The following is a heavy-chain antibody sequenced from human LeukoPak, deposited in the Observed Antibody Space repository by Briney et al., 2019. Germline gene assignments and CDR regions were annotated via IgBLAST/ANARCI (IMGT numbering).Heavy chain of an antibody. CDR2: IYHSGYT. V-gene: IGHV4-38-2*02. J-gene: IGHJ4*02. CDR1: GYSISSGYY. D-gene: IGHD4-17*01. CDR3: VRDINPTHYFDY. Sequence: SETLSLTCNVSGYSISSGYYWGWIRQPPGKGLEWIGSIYHSGYTHYNPSLKGRVTMSVDTSKNDFSLKLSSVAAADTAIYYCVRDINPTHYFDYWGQGTLVTVSS.